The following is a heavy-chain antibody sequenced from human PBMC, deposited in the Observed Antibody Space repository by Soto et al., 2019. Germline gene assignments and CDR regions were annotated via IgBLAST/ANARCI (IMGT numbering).Heavy chain of an antibody. CDR1: GFTFSTYA. CDR2: ISGSGSST. Sequence: EVQLLESGGGLVQPGGSLRLSCAASGFTFSTYAMSWVRQAPGKGLKWVSAISGSGSSTYYADSVKGRFTISRDNSKNTPYLRVASVRGEDTAVYYCARHQAVAGTTTWFDPWGQGTLVTVSS. V-gene: IGHV3-23*01. J-gene: IGHJ5*02. CDR3: ARHQAVAGTTTWFDP. D-gene: IGHD6-19*01.